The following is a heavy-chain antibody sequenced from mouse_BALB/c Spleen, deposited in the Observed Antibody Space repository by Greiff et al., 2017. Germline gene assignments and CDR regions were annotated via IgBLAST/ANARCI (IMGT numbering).Heavy chain of an antibody. J-gene: IGHJ3*01. D-gene: IGHD3-2*01. CDR1: GYTFSSYW. Sequence: VQLQQSGAELMKPGASVKISCKATGYTFSSYWIEWVKQRPGHGLEWIGEILPGSGSTNYNEKFKGKATFTADTSSNTAYMQLSSLTSEDSAVYYCAKGGDSSGRFAYWGQGTLVTVSA. CDR3: AKGGDSSGRFAY. CDR2: ILPGSGST. V-gene: IGHV1-9*01.